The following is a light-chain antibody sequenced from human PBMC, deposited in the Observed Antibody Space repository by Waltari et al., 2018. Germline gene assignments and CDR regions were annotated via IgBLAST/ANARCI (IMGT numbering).Light chain of an antibody. CDR3: QQFISYPRT. CDR2: DAS. CDR1: QGINTA. Sequence: IQLTQSPSSRSASLGYRVTITCRASQGINTALAWYQQKPGKAPNLLIYDASNLESGVPARFSGSGSGTDFSLTISSLQPEDFATYYCQQFISYPRTFGGGTKVEIK. V-gene: IGKV1-13*02. J-gene: IGKJ4*01.